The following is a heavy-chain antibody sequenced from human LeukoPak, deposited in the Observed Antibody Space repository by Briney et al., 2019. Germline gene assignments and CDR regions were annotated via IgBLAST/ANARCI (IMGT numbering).Heavy chain of an antibody. V-gene: IGHV3-7*01. CDR3: ARVQGSSGPGIFEY. Sequence: GGSLRLSCAGSGFTFSNYWMSWVRQAPGKGLEWVANIKQDGSEKFYVDSVKGRFTISRDNAKKSLYLQMNSLRVEDTAVYYCARVQGSSGPGIFEYWGQGTQVTVSS. CDR2: IKQDGSEK. J-gene: IGHJ4*02. D-gene: IGHD6-19*01. CDR1: GFTFSNYW.